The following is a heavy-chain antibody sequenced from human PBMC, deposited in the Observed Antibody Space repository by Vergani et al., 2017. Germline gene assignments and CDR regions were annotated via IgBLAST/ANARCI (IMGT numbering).Heavy chain of an antibody. V-gene: IGHV3-74*01. Sequence: EVQLVESGGGLVQPGGSLRLSCAASGFTFSSYWMHWVRQAPGKGLVWVSRFNSDGSSTSYADSVKGRFTISRDNAKNTLYLQMNSLRAEDTAVYYCARGAYDFWSGYSYYFDYWGQGTLVTVSS. J-gene: IGHJ4*02. CDR3: ARGAYDFWSGYSYYFDY. CDR2: FNSDGSST. D-gene: IGHD3-3*01. CDR1: GFTFSSYW.